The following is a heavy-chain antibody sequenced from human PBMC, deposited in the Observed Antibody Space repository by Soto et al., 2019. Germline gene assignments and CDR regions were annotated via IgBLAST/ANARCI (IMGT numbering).Heavy chain of an antibody. V-gene: IGHV4-30-4*01. D-gene: IGHD3-16*02. CDR2: IYYSGST. J-gene: IGHJ4*02. CDR1: GGSISSGDYY. Sequence: SETLSLTCTVSGGSISSGDYYWSWIRQPPGKGLEWIGYIYYSGSTYYNPSLKSRVTISVDTSKNQFSLKLSSVTAADTAVYYCARDAHYVWGSYRYTIFDYWGQGTLVTVSS. CDR3: ARDAHYVWGSYRYTIFDY.